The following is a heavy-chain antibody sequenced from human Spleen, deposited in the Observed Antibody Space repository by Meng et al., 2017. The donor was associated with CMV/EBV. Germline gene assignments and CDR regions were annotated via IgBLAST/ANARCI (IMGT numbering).Heavy chain of an antibody. Sequence: GSLRLSCAVYGDSFSGYYWTWIRQPPGKGLEWIGEINHSGRTNYTPSLKSRVTISEDTSKKQFSLKLSSVTAADTAVYYCARGGVDYYDNSGLNYWGQGTLVTVSS. V-gene: IGHV4-34*01. CDR2: INHSGRT. J-gene: IGHJ4*02. CDR3: ARGGVDYYDNSGLNY. D-gene: IGHD3-22*01. CDR1: GDSFSGYY.